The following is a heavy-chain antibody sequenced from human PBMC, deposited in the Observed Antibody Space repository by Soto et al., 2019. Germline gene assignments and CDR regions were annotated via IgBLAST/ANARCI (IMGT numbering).Heavy chain of an antibody. CDR2: ISTYNGNT. CDR1: GYTFTSYG. Sequence: HVQLVQSGAEVKKPGASVKVSCKASGYTFTSYGISWVRQAPGQGLEWMGWISTYNGNTNYAQKLQGRVTMTTDTSTSTAYMEVRSLRSDDTGGYYRSRDHPRRYSYGQGLVSWGQGTLVTVS. J-gene: IGHJ4*02. V-gene: IGHV1-18*04. CDR3: SRDHPRRYSYGQGLVS. D-gene: IGHD5-18*01.